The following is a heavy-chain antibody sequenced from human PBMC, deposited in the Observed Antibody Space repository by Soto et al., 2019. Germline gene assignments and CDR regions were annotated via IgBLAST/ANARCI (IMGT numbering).Heavy chain of an antibody. J-gene: IGHJ4*02. CDR3: ARDRADPIGDYHPLFDS. CDR1: GFTFSSYA. CDR2: IESDGSST. D-gene: IGHD2-21*01. Sequence: GGSLRLSCAASGFTFSSYAMSWVRQAPGKGLEWVSRIESDGSSTNYADSVKGRFTVSRDNAKNTLYLQMNSLRAEDTAVYYCARDRADPIGDYHPLFDSWGLGTLVTVSS. V-gene: IGHV3-74*01.